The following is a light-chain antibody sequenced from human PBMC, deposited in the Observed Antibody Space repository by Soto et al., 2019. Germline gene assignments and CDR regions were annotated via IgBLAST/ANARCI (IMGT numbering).Light chain of an antibody. Sequence: EIVLTQSPATLSLSPGERATLSCRASQSVGSYLAWYQQKPGQAPRLLIYDASNRATGIPARFSGSGSGTDFTLTISSLEXXXXXXXXXXXXXNWLTFGGGTKVEIK. CDR1: QSVGSY. J-gene: IGKJ4*01. V-gene: IGKV3-11*01. CDR3: XXXXNWLT. CDR2: DAS.